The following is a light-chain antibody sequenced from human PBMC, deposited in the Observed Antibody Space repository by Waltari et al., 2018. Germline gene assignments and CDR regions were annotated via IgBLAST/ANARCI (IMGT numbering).Light chain of an antibody. Sequence: DRVVTQAPVTLPVTLGPSASSSSTSSQTLLNTDGNVYLNWFHQRPGQSPRRLIYQVSKRTSGVPDRFRGSGSHADFTLTISRVEADDVGVYFCMQGVRPWTFGQGTKVEIK. V-gene: IGKV2-30*01. J-gene: IGKJ1*01. CDR3: MQGVRPWT. CDR1: QTLLNTDGNVY. CDR2: QVS.